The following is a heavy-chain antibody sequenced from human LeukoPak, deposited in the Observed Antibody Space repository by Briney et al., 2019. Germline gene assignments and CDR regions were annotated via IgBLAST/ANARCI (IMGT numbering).Heavy chain of an antibody. Sequence: KSGGSLRLSCTASGFTFGDYAMSWFRQAPGKGLEWVGFIRSKAYGGTTEYAASVKGRFTISRDDSKSIAYLQMNSLKTEDTAVYYCTRGFLLRLGELSYQTNAFDIWGQGTMVTVSS. J-gene: IGHJ3*02. CDR3: TRGFLLRLGELSYQTNAFDI. V-gene: IGHV3-49*05. D-gene: IGHD3-16*02. CDR2: IRSKAYGGTT. CDR1: GFTFGDYA.